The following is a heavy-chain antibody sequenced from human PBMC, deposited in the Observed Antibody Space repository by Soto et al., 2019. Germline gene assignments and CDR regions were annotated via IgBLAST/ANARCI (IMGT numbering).Heavy chain of an antibody. CDR2: IYWDHDK. Sequence: QITLKESGPTLVKPTQTLTLTCTFSGFSLRSSAVGVGWMRQPPGKALEWLPLIYWDHDKRYSPSLKSRLTTTTHTYTSQVVLRRTKMGPVDTATYYWARRWRSGTACRGCFELWGRASLVTVSS. V-gene: IGHV2-5*02. D-gene: IGHD3-3*01. J-gene: IGHJ2*01. CDR3: ARRWRSGTACRGCFEL. CDR1: GFSLRSSAVG.